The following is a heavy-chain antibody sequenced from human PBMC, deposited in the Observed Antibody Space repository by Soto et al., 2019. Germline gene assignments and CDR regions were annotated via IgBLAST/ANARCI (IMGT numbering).Heavy chain of an antibody. CDR1: GDSMITSSW. J-gene: IGHJ5*02. V-gene: IGHV4-4*02. Sequence: QVQLQESGPGLVKPSETLSLTCVVSGDSMITSSWWTWVRQSPGKGLEWIGEIYHSGRTDYNPSLKRRVTISVDKSKSQFSLQLTSVTAADTAVYFCARRTTVTRDWFDPWGQGTLVTVSS. CDR2: IYHSGRT. CDR3: ARRTTVTRDWFDP. D-gene: IGHD4-17*01.